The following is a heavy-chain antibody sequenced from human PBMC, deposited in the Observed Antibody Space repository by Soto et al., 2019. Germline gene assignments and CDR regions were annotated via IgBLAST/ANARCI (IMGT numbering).Heavy chain of an antibody. Sequence: GGSLRLSCAASGFTFSDYYMSWIRQAPGKGLEWVSYISSSGSTIYYADSVKGRFTISRDNAKNSLYLQMNSLRAEDTAVYYCRGGEDYYDILTGYRLDAFDIWGQGTMVTVSS. D-gene: IGHD3-9*01. CDR2: ISSSGSTI. CDR3: RGGEDYYDILTGYRLDAFDI. CDR1: GFTFSDYY. J-gene: IGHJ3*02. V-gene: IGHV3-11*01.